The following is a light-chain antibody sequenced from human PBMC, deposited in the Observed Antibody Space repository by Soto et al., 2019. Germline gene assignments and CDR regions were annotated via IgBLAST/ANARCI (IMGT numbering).Light chain of an antibody. V-gene: IGKV3-11*01. CDR3: QLRTNWPSLT. CDR1: QNFSNY. Sequence: DIVLTQSPATLSLSPGQRATLSCRASQNFSNYVAWYQQKPGRAPRLLMYDASTRATGIPSRFSGSASGTDFTLTISSLEPEDFAIYYCQLRTNWPSLTFGGGTKVEI. CDR2: DAS. J-gene: IGKJ4*02.